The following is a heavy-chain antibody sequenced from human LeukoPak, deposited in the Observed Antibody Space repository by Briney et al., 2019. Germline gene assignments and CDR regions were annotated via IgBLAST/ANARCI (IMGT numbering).Heavy chain of an antibody. CDR2: ISTNGGST. J-gene: IGHJ6*02. D-gene: IGHD3-16*02. Sequence: YPGGSLRLSCAASGFTFSSYAMHWVRQAPGKGLEYVSAISTNGGSTYYANSVKGRFTISRDNSKNTLYLRMGSLRAEDMAVYYCARDYQYYYYGMDVWGQGTTVTVSS. CDR1: GFTFSSYA. CDR3: ARDYQYYYYGMDV. V-gene: IGHV3-64*01.